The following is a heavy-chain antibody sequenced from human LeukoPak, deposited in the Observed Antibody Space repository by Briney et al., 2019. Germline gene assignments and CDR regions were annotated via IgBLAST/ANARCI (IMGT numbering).Heavy chain of an antibody. D-gene: IGHD1-1*01. CDR2: IYYSGST. V-gene: IGHV4-59*01. CDR1: GGSISSYC. CDR3: ARAPAAFPTYLDY. J-gene: IGHJ4*02. Sequence: SETLSLTCTVSGGSISSYCWSWIRQPPGKGLEWIGYIYYSGSTNYNPSLKSRVTISVDTSKNQFSLKLSSVTAADTAVYYCARAPAAFPTYLDYWGQGTLVTVSS.